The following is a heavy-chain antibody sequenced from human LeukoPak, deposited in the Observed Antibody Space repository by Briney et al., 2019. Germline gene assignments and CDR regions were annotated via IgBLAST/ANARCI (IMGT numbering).Heavy chain of an antibody. CDR2: ISYDGSNK. J-gene: IGHJ4*02. Sequence: GSLRLSCAASGFTFSSCAMHWVRQAPGKGLEWVAVISYDGSNKYYADSVKGRFTISRDNSKNTLYLQMDSLRAEDTAVYYCARYDYGDYALDYWGQGTLVTVSS. V-gene: IGHV3-30*04. CDR3: ARYDYGDYALDY. CDR1: GFTFSSCA. D-gene: IGHD4-17*01.